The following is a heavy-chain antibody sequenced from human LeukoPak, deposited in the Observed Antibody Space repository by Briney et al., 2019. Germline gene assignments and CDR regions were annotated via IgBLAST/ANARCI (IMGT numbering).Heavy chain of an antibody. CDR2: IYYSGST. D-gene: IGHD3-9*01. CDR3: ARVDWLYRYFDY. Sequence: SETLSLTCTVSGGSISSSSYYWGWIRQPPGKGLEWIGSIYYSGSTYYNPSLKSRVTISVDTSKNQFSLKLSSVTAADTAVYYCARVDWLYRYFDYWGREPWSPSPQ. J-gene: IGHJ4*02. V-gene: IGHV4-39*07. CDR1: GGSISSSSYY.